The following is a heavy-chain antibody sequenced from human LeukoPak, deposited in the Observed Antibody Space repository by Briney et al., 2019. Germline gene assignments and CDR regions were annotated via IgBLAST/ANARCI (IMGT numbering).Heavy chain of an antibody. D-gene: IGHD3-10*01. V-gene: IGHV3-48*03. CDR1: GFTFSSYE. Sequence: PGGSLRLSCAASGFTFSSYEMNWVRQAPGKGLEWGSYISSSGSTIYYADSVKGRFTISRDNAKNSLYLQMNSLRAEDTAVYYCARALRVRGVINFDYWGQGTLVTVSS. J-gene: IGHJ4*02. CDR2: ISSSGSTI. CDR3: ARALRVRGVINFDY.